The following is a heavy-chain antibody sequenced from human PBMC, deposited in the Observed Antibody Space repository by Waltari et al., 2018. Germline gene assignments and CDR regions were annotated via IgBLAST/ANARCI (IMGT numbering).Heavy chain of an antibody. V-gene: IGHV3-23*02. CDR3: ANGGEVSLYCDCYMDV. D-gene: IGHD3-10*01. CDR1: GFTFSSYA. Sequence: EVQLVESGGGLVQPGGSLRLSCAASGFTFSSYAMSWVRQAPGKGLGVVAAIRGSGGSSCCGCVEKCRFTMSRCNSENGLELEMNGLGAEDAAVYCSANGGEVSLYCDCYMDVWGKGTTVTVSS. CDR2: IRGSGGSS. J-gene: IGHJ6*03.